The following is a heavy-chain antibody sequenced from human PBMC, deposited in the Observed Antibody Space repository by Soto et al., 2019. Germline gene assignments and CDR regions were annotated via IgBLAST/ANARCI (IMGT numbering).Heavy chain of an antibody. CDR1: GFTFSDYY. CDR2: ISSSGSTI. CDR3: ARTNGLPYYYDSSGYYVDY. Sequence: QVQLVESGGGLVKPGGSLRLSCAASGFTFSDYYMSWIRQAPGKGLEWVSYISSSGSTIYYADSVKGRFTISRDNAKNSLYLLMNSLRAKDTAVYYCARTNGLPYYYDSSGYYVDYWGQGTLVTVSS. V-gene: IGHV3-11*01. D-gene: IGHD3-22*01. J-gene: IGHJ4*02.